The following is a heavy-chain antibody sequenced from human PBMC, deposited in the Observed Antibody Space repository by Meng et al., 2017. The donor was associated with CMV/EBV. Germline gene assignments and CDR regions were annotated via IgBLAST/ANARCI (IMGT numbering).Heavy chain of an antibody. CDR3: ARSVGELPVYYYGMDV. D-gene: IGHD1-26*01. Sequence: GGSLRLSCAASGFTFSSYGMHWVRQAPGKGLEYVSAISSNGGSTYYADSVKGRFTISRDNSKNTLYLQMGSLRAEDMAVYYCARSVGELPVYYYGMDVWGQGTTVTVSS. CDR2: ISSNGGST. J-gene: IGHJ6*02. CDR1: GFTFSSYG. V-gene: IGHV3-64*02.